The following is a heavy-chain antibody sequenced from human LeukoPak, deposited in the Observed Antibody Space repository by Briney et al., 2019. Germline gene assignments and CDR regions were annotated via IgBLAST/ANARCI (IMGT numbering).Heavy chain of an antibody. J-gene: IGHJ3*01. CDR2: IIPKYSAS. CDR1: GGSFSGWP. Sequence: SVRVSCKASGGSFSGWPINWVRQAPGQGLEWLGGIIPKYSASSYAQAFQGRVTITADESTNTVYMEMSGLRPDDTAVYYCVRPDRIFGVPAAFDAWGQGTLVAVSS. CDR3: VRPDRIFGVPAAFDA. D-gene: IGHD3-3*02. V-gene: IGHV1-69*13.